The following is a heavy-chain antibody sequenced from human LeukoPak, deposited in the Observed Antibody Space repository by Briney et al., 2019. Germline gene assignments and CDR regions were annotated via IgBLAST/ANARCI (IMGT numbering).Heavy chain of an antibody. D-gene: IGHD3-10*01. J-gene: IGHJ4*02. CDR3: ASRPLVRGGVDY. Sequence: PSETLSLTCTVSGNSNSNYYLNGMRQPPGKGLEWLGYIYYIGTTNYNPSLKSRVTISVATSENQFSLKLSSVTAADTAVYYCASRPLVRGGVDYSGQGTLVTVSS. CDR2: IYYIGTT. V-gene: IGHV4-59*01. CDR1: GNSNSNYY.